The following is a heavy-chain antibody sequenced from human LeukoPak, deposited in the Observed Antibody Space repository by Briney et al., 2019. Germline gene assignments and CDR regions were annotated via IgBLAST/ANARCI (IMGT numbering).Heavy chain of an antibody. CDR1: GYTFSTYS. V-gene: IGHV3-23*01. J-gene: IGHJ4*02. CDR2: ISGSGANT. Sequence: GGSPRLSCAASGYTFSTYSMSWVRLAPGKGLEWVSGISGSGANTYYADSVKGRFTISRDNSKNTLYLQMNSLRAEDTAVFYCAKYPASGGYFDYWGQGTLVTVSS. CDR3: AKYPASGGYFDY. D-gene: IGHD6-13*01.